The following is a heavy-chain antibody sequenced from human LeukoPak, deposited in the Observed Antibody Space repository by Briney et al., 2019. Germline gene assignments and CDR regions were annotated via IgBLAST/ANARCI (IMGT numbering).Heavy chain of an antibody. CDR1: GFTVSSNY. J-gene: IGHJ4*02. Sequence: PGGSLRLSCAASGFTVSSNYMSWVRQAPGKGLEWVSIIYSGGSTYYADSVKGRFTISRDNSKNTLYLQMNSLRAEDTAVYYCARDRKDGNFFDYWGQGTLVIVSS. CDR2: IYSGGST. CDR3: ARDRKDGNFFDY. D-gene: IGHD2-15*01. V-gene: IGHV3-53*01.